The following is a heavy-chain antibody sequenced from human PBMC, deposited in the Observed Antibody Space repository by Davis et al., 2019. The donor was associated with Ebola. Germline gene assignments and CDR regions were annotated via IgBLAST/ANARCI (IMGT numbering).Heavy chain of an antibody. Sequence: MPSETLSLTCAVSGGSISSSNWWSWVRQPPGKGLEWIGEIYHSGSTNYNPSLKSRVTISVDKSKNQFSLKLSSVTAADTAVYYCARFRLFRANWFDPWGQGTLVTVSS. V-gene: IGHV4-4*02. CDR3: ARFRLFRANWFDP. CDR2: IYHSGST. CDR1: GGSISSSNW. J-gene: IGHJ5*02. D-gene: IGHD3-10*02.